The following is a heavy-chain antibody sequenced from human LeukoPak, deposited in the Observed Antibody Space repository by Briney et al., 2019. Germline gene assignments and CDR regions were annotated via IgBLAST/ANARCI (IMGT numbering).Heavy chain of an antibody. Sequence: PGGSLRLSCAASGFTFSSYGMHWVRQAPGKGLEWVAVISYDGSNKYYADSVKGRFTISRDNAKNSLYLQMNSLRAEDTAVYYCARFLREPWRWQGFDIWGQGTMVTVSS. J-gene: IGHJ3*02. CDR1: GFTFSSYG. CDR3: ARFLREPWRWQGFDI. CDR2: ISYDGSNK. D-gene: IGHD5-24*01. V-gene: IGHV3-30*03.